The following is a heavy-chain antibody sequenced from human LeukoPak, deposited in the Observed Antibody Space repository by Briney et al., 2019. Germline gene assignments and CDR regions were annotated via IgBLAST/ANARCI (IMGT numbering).Heavy chain of an antibody. CDR3: TRGARRSASGDYFDY. CDR2: INPNGGST. V-gene: IGHV1-46*01. D-gene: IGHD6-25*01. Sequence: GASVTVSCKASGYTFTTYYMHWVRQAPGQGLEWMGIINPNGGSTSYAQKFRGRVTMTRDMSTSTVYMELSSLRSEDTAVYYCTRGARRSASGDYFDYWGQGTLVTVSS. CDR1: GYTFTTYY. J-gene: IGHJ4*02.